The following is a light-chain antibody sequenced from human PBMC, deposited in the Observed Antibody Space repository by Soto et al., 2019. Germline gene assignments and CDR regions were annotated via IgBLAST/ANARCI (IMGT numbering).Light chain of an antibody. Sequence: AIQLTQSPSSLSASVGDRVTITCRASQGISSALAWYQQKPGKAPKLLIYDASSLESGVPSRFSGSGSETDFTLPICSLQHEDFATYYCQQFNTYPITFGQGTRLEIK. CDR3: QQFNTYPIT. V-gene: IGKV1-13*02. CDR2: DAS. CDR1: QGISSA. J-gene: IGKJ5*01.